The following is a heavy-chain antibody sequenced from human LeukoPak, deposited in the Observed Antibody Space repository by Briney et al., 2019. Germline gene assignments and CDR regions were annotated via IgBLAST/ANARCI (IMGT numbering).Heavy chain of an antibody. CDR3: ARLNYYDSSGYPALYYFDY. D-gene: IGHD3-22*01. CDR1: GGSISSSSYY. V-gene: IGHV4-39*01. J-gene: IGHJ4*02. CDR2: IYYSGST. Sequence: SETLSLTCTVSGGSISSSSYYWGWIRQPPGKGLEWIGSIYYSGSTYYNPPLKSRVTISVDTSKNQFSLKLSSVTAADTAVYYCARLNYYDSSGYPALYYFDYWGQGTLVTVSS.